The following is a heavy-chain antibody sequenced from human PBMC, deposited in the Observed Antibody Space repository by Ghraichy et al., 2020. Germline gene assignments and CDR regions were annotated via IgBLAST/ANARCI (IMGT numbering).Heavy chain of an antibody. V-gene: IGHV4-34*01. CDR3: SRAVRIFFWCGYHSPGWFDP. CDR2: INHSGST. D-gene: IGHD3-3*01. CDR1: GGSFSGYY. Sequence: SQTLSLTCAVYGGSFSGYYWSWIRQPPGKGLEWIGEINHSGSTNYNPSLKSRVTITVDTSKNQFSLKLSSVTAADKAVYYCSRAVRIFFWCGYHSPGWFDPWGQGTLVTVSS. J-gene: IGHJ5*02.